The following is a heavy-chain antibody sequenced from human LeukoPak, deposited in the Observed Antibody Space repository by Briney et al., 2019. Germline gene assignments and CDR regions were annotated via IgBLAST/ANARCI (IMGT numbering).Heavy chain of an antibody. V-gene: IGHV3-7*01. D-gene: IGHD3-10*01. CDR3: ARGSSGSGSYAYYYMDV. J-gene: IGHJ6*03. CDR2: IHPEGNEK. Sequence: GGSLRLSCAVSGFSFTNFWMSWVRQAPGRGLEWVANIHPEGNEKYHVESVKGRFTISRDNTKNLLFLQMNSLRAEDTAVYYCARGSSGSGSYAYYYMDVWGKGTTVTVSS. CDR1: GFSFTNFW.